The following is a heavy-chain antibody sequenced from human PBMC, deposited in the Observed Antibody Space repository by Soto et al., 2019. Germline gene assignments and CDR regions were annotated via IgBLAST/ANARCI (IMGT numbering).Heavy chain of an antibody. CDR2: ISSSGGSA. CDR3: ARGATSPSY. CDR1: GFTFSSYG. V-gene: IGHV3-23*01. J-gene: IGHJ4*02. Sequence: EVQLLESGGGLVQPGGSLRLSCAASGFTFSSYGMSWVRQAPGKGLEWVSAISSSGGSAYYADSVKGRFTISRDNSKNTLYLQMNSLRAEDTAVYDCARGATSPSYWGQGTLVTVSS.